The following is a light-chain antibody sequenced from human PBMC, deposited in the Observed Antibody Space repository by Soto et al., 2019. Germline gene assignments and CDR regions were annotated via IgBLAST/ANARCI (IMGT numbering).Light chain of an antibody. J-gene: IGLJ3*02. CDR2: DVD. CDR3: YSYRGSNAWV. CDR1: SSDVGGYDY. V-gene: IGLV2-11*01. Sequence: QSALTQPRSVSGSPGQSVTISCTGTSSDVGGYDYVSWYQHHPGKAPKLMIYDVDKRPSGVPGRFSGSKSGNTASLTISGLQAEDEADYYCYSYRGSNAWVFGGGTKLTVL.